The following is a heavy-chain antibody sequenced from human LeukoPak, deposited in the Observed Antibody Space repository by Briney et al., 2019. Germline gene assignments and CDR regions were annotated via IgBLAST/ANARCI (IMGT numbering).Heavy chain of an antibody. CDR1: GGSFSGYY. J-gene: IGHJ4*02. CDR2: IYYSGGT. CDR3: ARANGGLWFGEFWIDY. V-gene: IGHV4-59*01. Sequence: PSETLSLTCAVYGGSFSGYYWSWIRQPPGKGLEWIGYIYYSGGTNYNPSLKSRVTISVDTSKNQFSLKLSSVTAADTAVYYCARANGGLWFGEFWIDYWGQGTLVTVSS. D-gene: IGHD3-10*01.